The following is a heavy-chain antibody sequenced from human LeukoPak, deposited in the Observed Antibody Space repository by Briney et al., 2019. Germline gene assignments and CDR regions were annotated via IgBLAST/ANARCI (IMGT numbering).Heavy chain of an antibody. Sequence: SETLSLTCTVSGGSIGSNNIWGWIRPPPGKVLEWIGSIFRTGSTYYTASLKSRVSISGDTSNNHFVLDLTSLTAADTAVYFCARRVGFYGSGSLNYFDPWGQGILVSVSS. V-gene: IGHV4-39*02. D-gene: IGHD3-10*01. J-gene: IGHJ5*01. CDR2: IFRTGST. CDR3: ARRVGFYGSGSLNYFDP. CDR1: GGSIGSNNI.